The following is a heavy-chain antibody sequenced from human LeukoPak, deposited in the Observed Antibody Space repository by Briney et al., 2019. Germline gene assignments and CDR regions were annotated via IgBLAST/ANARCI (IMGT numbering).Heavy chain of an antibody. CDR2: IIPIFGTA. CDR1: GGTFSSCA. V-gene: IGHV1-69*06. CDR3: AYSSGWYDWFDP. D-gene: IGHD6-19*01. J-gene: IGHJ5*02. Sequence: ASVKVSCKASGGTFSSCAISWVRQAPGQGLEWMGGIIPIFGTANYAQKFQGRVTITADKSTSTAYMELSSLRSEDTAVYYCAYSSGWYDWFDPWGQGTLVTVSS.